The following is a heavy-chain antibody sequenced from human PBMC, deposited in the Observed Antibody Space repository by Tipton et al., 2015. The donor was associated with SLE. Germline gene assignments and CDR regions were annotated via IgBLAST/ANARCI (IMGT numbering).Heavy chain of an antibody. CDR1: GFTFGDYD. CDR2: ISSNAHGGTK. Sequence: SLRLSCAASGFTFGDYDMHWVRQAPGKGLEWVAFISSNAHGGTKHYAAAVTSRFTISRDDAKSLLYLQMNSVKTDGPALDYCARSCDVAAAGYDILGQGTMVTVSS. CDR3: ARSCDVAAAGYDI. D-gene: IGHD6-13*01. J-gene: IGHJ3*02. V-gene: IGHV3-49*04.